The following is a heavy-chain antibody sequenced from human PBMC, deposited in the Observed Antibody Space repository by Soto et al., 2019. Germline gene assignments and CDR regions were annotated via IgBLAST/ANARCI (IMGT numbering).Heavy chain of an antibody. CDR2: IYNTGST. V-gene: IGHV4-61*03. Sequence: LETLSLTCTVSGVSVNSDNYYWSWIRQPPGKGLEWIGHIYNTGSTTYNPSLKSRVTISLDTSRNHFSLSLNSVTAADTAVFYCAREYSNSPEAFDFWGRGTLVTVSS. CDR3: AREYSNSPEAFDF. CDR1: GVSVNSDNYY. J-gene: IGHJ4*02. D-gene: IGHD6-6*01.